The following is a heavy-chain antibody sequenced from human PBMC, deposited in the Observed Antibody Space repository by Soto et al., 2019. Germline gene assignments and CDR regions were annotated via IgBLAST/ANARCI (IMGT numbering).Heavy chain of an antibody. V-gene: IGHV4-31*03. CDR3: ARDRGGSPDHLQNWFDP. Sequence: PSETLSLTCTVSGGSISSGGYYWSWIRQHPGKGLEWIGYIYYSGSTYYNPSLKSRVTISVDTSKNQFSLKLSSVTAADTAVYYCARDRGGSPDHLQNWFDPWGQGTLVTVSS. CDR2: IYYSGST. CDR1: GGSISSGGYY. J-gene: IGHJ5*02. D-gene: IGHD1-26*01.